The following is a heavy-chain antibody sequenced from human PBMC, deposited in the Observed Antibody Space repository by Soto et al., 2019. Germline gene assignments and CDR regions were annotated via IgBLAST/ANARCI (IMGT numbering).Heavy chain of an antibody. V-gene: IGHV3-30*04. D-gene: IGHD2-2*01. CDR2: VSFDGSSD. J-gene: IGHJ4*02. CDR1: GFRFSAYA. CDR3: AADTMQMWPTSHFVDS. Sequence: VQMVQSGGGVVQPGKSLRLSCAASGFRFSAYAMPWVRQSPGKGLELVAAVSFDGSSDYYPDSVKGRFSISRDNVKNILFLQMDSLRVEDTAVYYCAADTMQMWPTSHFVDSWGQGTLVTVSS.